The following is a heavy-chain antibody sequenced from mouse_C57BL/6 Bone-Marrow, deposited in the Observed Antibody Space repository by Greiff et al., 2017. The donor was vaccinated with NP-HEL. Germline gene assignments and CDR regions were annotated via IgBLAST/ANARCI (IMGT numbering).Heavy chain of an antibody. J-gene: IGHJ3*01. D-gene: IGHD6-1*01. V-gene: IGHV1-15*01. CDR2: IDPETGGT. CDR3: TTDLFFAY. Sequence: QVHVKQSGAELVRPGASVTLSCKASGYTFTDYEMHWVKQTPVHGLEWIGAIDPETGGTAYNQKFKGKAILTADKSSSTAYMELRSLTSEDSAVYYCTTDLFFAYWVQGTLVTVSA. CDR1: GYTFTDYE.